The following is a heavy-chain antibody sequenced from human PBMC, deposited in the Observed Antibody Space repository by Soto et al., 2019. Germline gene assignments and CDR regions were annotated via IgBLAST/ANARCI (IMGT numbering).Heavy chain of an antibody. J-gene: IGHJ6*02. V-gene: IGHV4-31*03. CDR1: GGSINSHDHY. CDR3: ARDKGGELLKGSGIDV. CDR2: IYRSGST. D-gene: IGHD1-26*01. Sequence: QVQLQESGPGLVKPSQTLSLTCIVSGGSINSHDHYWSWIRQVPGKGLEWIGQIYRSGSTSYNPSLKSRLAISIDTSQNQFSLSRSSVTAADTAMYFCARDKGGELLKGSGIDVWSQGTTVTVTS.